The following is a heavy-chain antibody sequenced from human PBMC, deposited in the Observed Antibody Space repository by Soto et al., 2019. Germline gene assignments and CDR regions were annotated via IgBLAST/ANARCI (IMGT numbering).Heavy chain of an antibody. J-gene: IGHJ6*02. Sequence: PSETLSLTCTVSGGSISSGGYYWSWIRQHPGKGLEWIGYIYYSGSTYYNPSLKSRVTISVDTSKNQFSLKLSSVTAADTAVYYCARDDRRLRMCGMDVWGQGTTVT. D-gene: IGHD4-17*01. CDR3: ARDDRRLRMCGMDV. CDR2: IYYSGST. CDR1: GGSISSGGYY. V-gene: IGHV4-31*03.